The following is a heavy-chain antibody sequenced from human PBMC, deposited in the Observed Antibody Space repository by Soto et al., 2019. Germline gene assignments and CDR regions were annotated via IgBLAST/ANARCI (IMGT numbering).Heavy chain of an antibody. CDR2: IIPIFGTA. V-gene: IGHV1-69*13. CDR1: GGTFSSYA. J-gene: IGHJ6*02. Sequence: ASVKVSCKASGGTFSSYAISWVRQAPGQGLEWMGGIIPIFGTANYAQKFQGRDTITADESTSTAYMELSSLRSEDTAVYYCASESAAGYSSGWDTYYYYGMDVWGQGTTVTVSS. CDR3: ASESAAGYSSGWDTYYYYGMDV. D-gene: IGHD6-19*01.